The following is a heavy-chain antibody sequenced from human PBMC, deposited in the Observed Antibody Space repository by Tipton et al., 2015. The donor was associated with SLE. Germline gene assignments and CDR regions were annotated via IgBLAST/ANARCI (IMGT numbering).Heavy chain of an antibody. J-gene: IGHJ3*02. Sequence: QLVQSGAEVKKPGASVKVSCKASGYTFTSYDINWVRQATGQGLEWMGWMNPNSGNTAYAQKFHDRVTMTRNTSIRTAYMELSSLRSEDTAVYYCARVAPEANWDAFDIWGQGTMVTVSS. D-gene: IGHD7-27*01. CDR1: GYTFTSYD. V-gene: IGHV1-8*01. CDR3: ARVAPEANWDAFDI. CDR2: MNPNSGNT.